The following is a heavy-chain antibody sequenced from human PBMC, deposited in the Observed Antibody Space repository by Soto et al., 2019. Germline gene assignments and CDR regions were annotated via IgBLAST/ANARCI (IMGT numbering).Heavy chain of an antibody. Sequence: PGGSLRLSCAASGFTFSSYGMHWVRQAPGKGLEWVAVISYDGSNKYYADSVKGRFTISRDNSKNTLYLQMNSLRAEDTAVYYCAKDLRGTTVTPRGFFVHYGMDVWGQGTTVTVSS. D-gene: IGHD4-4*01. V-gene: IGHV3-30*18. CDR3: AKDLRGTTVTPRGFFVHYGMDV. CDR2: ISYDGSNK. J-gene: IGHJ6*02. CDR1: GFTFSSYG.